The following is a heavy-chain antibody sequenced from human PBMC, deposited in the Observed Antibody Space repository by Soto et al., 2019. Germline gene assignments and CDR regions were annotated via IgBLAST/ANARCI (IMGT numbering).Heavy chain of an antibody. J-gene: IGHJ5*02. D-gene: IGHD6-13*01. Sequence: ASVKVSCKASGYTFTGYYMHWVRQAPGQGLEWMGWINPNGGGKNYALKFQGWVTMTRDMSISTAYMELSRLRSDDTAVYYCARTAFIAAAGTAPGFDPWGQGTLVTVSS. CDR3: ARTAFIAAAGTAPGFDP. CDR2: INPNGGGK. V-gene: IGHV1-2*04. CDR1: GYTFTGYY.